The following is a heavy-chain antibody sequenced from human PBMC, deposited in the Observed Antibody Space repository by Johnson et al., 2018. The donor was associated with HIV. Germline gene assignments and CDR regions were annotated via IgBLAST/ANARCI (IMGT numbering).Heavy chain of an antibody. CDR2: IYSGGST. D-gene: IGHD5-24*01. V-gene: IGHV3-66*03. CDR3: ARCRDAYTLLSAFDI. Sequence: EVQVVESGGGLIQPGGSLRLSCAASGFTVSSNYMSWVRQAPGKGLEWVSVIYSGGSTYYADSVKGRFTISRDNSKNTLYLQMGSLRIEDMAVYYCARCRDAYTLLSAFDIWGQGTMVTVSS. CDR1: GFTVSSNY. J-gene: IGHJ3*02.